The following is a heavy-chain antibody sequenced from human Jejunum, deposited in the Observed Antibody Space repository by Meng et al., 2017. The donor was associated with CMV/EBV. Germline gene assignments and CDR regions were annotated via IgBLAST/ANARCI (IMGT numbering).Heavy chain of an antibody. CDR1: GFSFNYFG. Sequence: EVQLVESGGXLVKPGGXXRLXXXXSGFSFNYFGMNWVRQAPGKGLEWVSFISCTGNSIYYADSVKGRFTISRDNAKNSLYLQMDRLRAEDTAVYYCARDQFECNNAPYHFYDWGQGTLVTVSS. CDR2: ISCTGNSI. V-gene: IGHV3-21*06. J-gene: IGHJ4*02. D-gene: IGHD1/OR15-1a*01. CDR3: ARDQFECNNAPYHFYD.